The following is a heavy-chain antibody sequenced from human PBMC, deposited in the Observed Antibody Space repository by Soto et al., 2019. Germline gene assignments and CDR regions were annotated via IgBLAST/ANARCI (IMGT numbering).Heavy chain of an antibody. CDR3: AKSRPDIVLMVYATYYFDY. CDR2: INHSGST. D-gene: IGHD2-8*01. J-gene: IGHJ4*02. CDR1: GGSFSGYY. Sequence: QVQLQQWGAGLLKPSETLSLTCAVYGGSFSGYYWGWIRQPPGKGLEWIGEINHSGSTNYNPSLKSRVTISVDTSKNQFSLKLSSVTAADTAVYYCAKSRPDIVLMVYATYYFDYWGQGTLVTVSS. V-gene: IGHV4-34*01.